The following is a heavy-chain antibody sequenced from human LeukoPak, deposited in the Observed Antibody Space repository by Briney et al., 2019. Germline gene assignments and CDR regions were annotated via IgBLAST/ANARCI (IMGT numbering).Heavy chain of an antibody. CDR2: ITGNGVNT. CDR1: GFTFNIYA. Sequence: GGSLRLSCAASGFTFNIYAMTWVRQAPGRGLELVSLITGNGVNTYDADSVKGRFTISRDNAKNSLYLQMNSLRAEDTAVYYCARGRITMVRGVGEKKPTWFDPWGQGTLVTVSS. D-gene: IGHD3-10*01. V-gene: IGHV3-21*01. CDR3: ARGRITMVRGVGEKKPTWFDP. J-gene: IGHJ5*02.